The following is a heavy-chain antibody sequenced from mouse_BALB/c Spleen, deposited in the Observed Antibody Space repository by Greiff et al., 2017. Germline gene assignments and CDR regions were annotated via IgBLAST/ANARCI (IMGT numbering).Heavy chain of an antibody. J-gene: IGHJ4*01. CDR3: APIGTDY. V-gene: IGHV14-1*02. CDR2: LAPENGNT. D-gene: IGHD3-1*01. CDR1: GFNIKDYY. Sequence: VQLQQSGAELVRPGALVQLSCKASGFNIKDYYMHWVKQRPEQGLEWIGWLAPENGNTLYDPQFQGKASITADTSSNTAYLRLSSLTSEDTVVYYSAPIGTDYWGDGTSGTVPP.